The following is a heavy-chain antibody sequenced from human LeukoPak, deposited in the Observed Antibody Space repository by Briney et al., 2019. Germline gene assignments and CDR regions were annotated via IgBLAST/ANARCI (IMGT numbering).Heavy chain of an antibody. V-gene: IGHV1-2*02. CDR3: ARDLEHQDIVVVVAATPLGY. D-gene: IGHD2-15*01. CDR1: GYTFTGYY. J-gene: IGHJ4*02. Sequence: GASVKVSCKASGYTFTGYYMHWVRQAPGQGLEWMGWINPNSGGTNYAQKFQGRVTVTRDTSISTAYMELSRLRSDDTAVYYCARDLEHQDIVVVVAATPLGYWGQGTLVTVSS. CDR2: INPNSGGT.